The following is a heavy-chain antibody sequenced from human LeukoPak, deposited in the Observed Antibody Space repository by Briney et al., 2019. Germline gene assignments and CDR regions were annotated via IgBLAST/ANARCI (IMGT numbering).Heavy chain of an antibody. CDR3: ARAGTAMVILDY. Sequence: SETLSLTCTVSGDSINSNNYYWGWIRQPPGKGLEWIGSIYYSGSTYYNPSLKSRVSISLDTSKNQFSLKVRSVTAADTAVYYCARAGTAMVILDYWGQGTLVTVSS. V-gene: IGHV4-39*07. D-gene: IGHD5-18*01. CDR1: GDSINSNNYY. CDR2: IYYSGST. J-gene: IGHJ4*02.